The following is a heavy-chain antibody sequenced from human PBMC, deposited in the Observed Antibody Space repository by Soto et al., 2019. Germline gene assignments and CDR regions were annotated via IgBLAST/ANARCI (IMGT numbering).Heavy chain of an antibody. V-gene: IGHV3-30*03. D-gene: IGHD6-13*01. CDR1: GFTFSSYG. CDR2: ISYDGSNK. CDR3: LPAAAAGITY. Sequence: QVQVVESGGGVVQPGRSLRLSCAASGFTFSSYGMHWVRQAPGKGLEWVAVISYDGSNKYYADSVKGRFTISRDNSKNTLYLQMNSLRAEDTAVYYCLPAAAAGITYWGQGTLVTVSS. J-gene: IGHJ4*02.